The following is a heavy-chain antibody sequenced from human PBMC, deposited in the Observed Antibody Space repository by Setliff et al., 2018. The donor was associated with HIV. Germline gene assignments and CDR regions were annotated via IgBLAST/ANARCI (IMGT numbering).Heavy chain of an antibody. D-gene: IGHD3-16*01. CDR1: GFTFSNYA. CDR3: AKDYVENDY. J-gene: IGHJ4*02. Sequence: GGSLRLSCAASGFTFSNYAMSWVRQAPGKGLEWVTAITGSGRTTYYADSVKGRFTISRDNSKNTLSLQMNSLRAEDTAVYYCAKDYVENDYWGQGTLVTVSS. CDR2: ITGSGRTT. V-gene: IGHV3-23*01.